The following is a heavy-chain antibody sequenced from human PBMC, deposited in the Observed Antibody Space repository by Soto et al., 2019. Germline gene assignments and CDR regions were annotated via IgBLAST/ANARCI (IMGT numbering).Heavy chain of an antibody. CDR3: SRDLVEYCSSSYLNYYGMDV. CDR1: GYTFTGYY. Sequence: ASVKVSCKASGYTFTGYYMHWVRQAPGQGLERKGWINPNSGGTNYAQKIQGWVTMTRDTSISTAYMELSRLRSDDTAVYYCSRDLVEYCSSSYLNYYGMDVWGQGTTVTVSS. CDR2: INPNSGGT. J-gene: IGHJ6*02. V-gene: IGHV1-2*04. D-gene: IGHD6-6*01.